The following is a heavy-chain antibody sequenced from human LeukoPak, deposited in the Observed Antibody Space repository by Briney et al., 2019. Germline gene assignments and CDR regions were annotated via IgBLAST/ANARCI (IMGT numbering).Heavy chain of an antibody. J-gene: IGHJ5*02. CDR2: ISSSGSTI. CDR3: AREVWGGKVHAINNWFDP. D-gene: IGHD2-8*01. CDR1: GFTFSDYY. Sequence: PGGSLRLSCAASGFTFSDYYMSWIRQAPGKGLEWVSYISSSGSTIYYADSVKGRFTISRDNAKNSLYLQMNSLRAEDTAVYYCAREVWGGKVHAINNWFDPWGQGTLVTVSS. V-gene: IGHV3-11*04.